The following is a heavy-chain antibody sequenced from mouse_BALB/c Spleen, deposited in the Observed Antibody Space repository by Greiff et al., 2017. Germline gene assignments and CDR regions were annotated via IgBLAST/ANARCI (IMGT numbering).Heavy chain of an antibody. V-gene: IGHV2-9*02. D-gene: IGHD1-1*01. CDR1: GFSLTSYG. J-gene: IGHJ4*01. CDR2: IWAGGST. Sequence: VKVEESGPGLVAPSQSLSITCTVSGFSLTSYGVHWVRQPPGKGLEWLGVIWAGGSTNYNSALMSRLSISKDNSKSQVFLKMNSLQTDDTAMYYCARDRGSSYGYAMDYWGQGTSVTVSS. CDR3: ARDRGSSYGYAMDY.